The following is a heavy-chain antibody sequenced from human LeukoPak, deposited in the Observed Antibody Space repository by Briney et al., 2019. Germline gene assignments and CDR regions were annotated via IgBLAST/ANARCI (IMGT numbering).Heavy chain of an antibody. CDR3: AKDAWLRYFGY. CDR1: GFTFSSYG. CDR2: ISYDGSNK. J-gene: IGHJ4*02. D-gene: IGHD5-12*01. V-gene: IGHV3-30*18. Sequence: TGGSLRLSCAASGFTFSSYGMHWVRQAPGKGLEWVAVISYDGSNKYYADSVKGRFTISRDNSKNTLYLQMNSLRAEDTAVYYCAKDAWLRYFGYWGQGTLVTVSS.